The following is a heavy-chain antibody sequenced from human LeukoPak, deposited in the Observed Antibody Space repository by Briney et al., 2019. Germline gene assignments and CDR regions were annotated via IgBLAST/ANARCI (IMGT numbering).Heavy chain of an antibody. Sequence: ASVKVSCKASGYTFTSYYMHWVRQAPGQGLEWMGIINPSGGSTSYAQKFQGRVTMTRDTSTSTVYMELSSLRSDDTAVYYCARGGRDILTGYYTDFYYGMDVWGQGTTVTVSS. CDR2: INPSGGST. CDR3: ARGGRDILTGYYTDFYYGMDV. V-gene: IGHV1-46*01. J-gene: IGHJ6*02. D-gene: IGHD3-9*01. CDR1: GYTFTSYY.